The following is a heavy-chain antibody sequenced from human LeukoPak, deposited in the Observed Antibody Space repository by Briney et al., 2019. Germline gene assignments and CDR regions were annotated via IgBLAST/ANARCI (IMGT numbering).Heavy chain of an antibody. CDR2: IYYSGST. V-gene: IGHV4-59*01. J-gene: IGHJ6*02. Sequence: SETLSLTCTVSGGSISSYCWSWIRQPPGKGLEWIGYIYYSGSTNYNPSLKSRVTISVDTSKNQFSLKLSSVTAADTAVYYCARAQDTAMVKSYYYYYGMDVWGQGTTVTVSS. CDR1: GGSISSYC. D-gene: IGHD5-18*01. CDR3: ARAQDTAMVKSYYYYYGMDV.